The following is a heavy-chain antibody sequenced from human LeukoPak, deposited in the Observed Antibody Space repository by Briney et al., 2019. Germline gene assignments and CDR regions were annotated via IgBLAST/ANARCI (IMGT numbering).Heavy chain of an antibody. CDR3: ASSPRQPIVVVPAADYYYYYMDV. Sequence: SETLSLTCTVSGGSVNSGTYYWSWIRQHPGKGLECLGYIYYTGSTNYNPSLKSRVTMSVDTSKNQFSLKLSSVTAADTAVYYCASSPRQPIVVVPAADYYYYYMDVWGKGATVTVSS. J-gene: IGHJ6*03. CDR1: GGSVNSGTYY. CDR2: IYYTGST. D-gene: IGHD2-2*01. V-gene: IGHV4-61*01.